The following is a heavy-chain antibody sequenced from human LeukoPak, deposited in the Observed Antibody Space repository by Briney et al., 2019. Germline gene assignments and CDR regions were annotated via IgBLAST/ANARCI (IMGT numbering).Heavy chain of an antibody. Sequence: GGSLRLSCAASGFPLSSYAMSWVRQAPGKGLEWVSAISGSGGSTYYADSVKGRFTISRDNSKNTLYLQMNSLRAEDTAVYYCAKPHLVYAILRGNWFDPWGQGTLVTVSS. D-gene: IGHD2-8*01. CDR1: GFPLSSYA. V-gene: IGHV3-23*01. CDR2: ISGSGGST. J-gene: IGHJ5*02. CDR3: AKPHLVYAILRGNWFDP.